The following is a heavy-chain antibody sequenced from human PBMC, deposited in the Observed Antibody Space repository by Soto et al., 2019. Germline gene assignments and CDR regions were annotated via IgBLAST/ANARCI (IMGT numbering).Heavy chain of an antibody. CDR3: ARALWTVAGLYYFDY. V-gene: IGHV3-66*01. D-gene: IGHD6-19*01. J-gene: IGHJ4*02. CDR2: IYSGGST. Sequence: EVQLVESGGGLVQPGGSLRLSCAASGFTVSSNYMSWVRQAPGKGLEWVSVIYSGGSTYYADSVKGRFTISRDNSKNTLYLQMNSLRAEDTAVYYCARALWTVAGLYYFDYWGQGTLVTVSS. CDR1: GFTVSSNY.